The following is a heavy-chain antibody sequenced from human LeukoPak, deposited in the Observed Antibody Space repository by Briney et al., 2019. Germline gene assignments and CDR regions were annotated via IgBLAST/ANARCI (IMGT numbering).Heavy chain of an antibody. CDR2: IRYDGSNK. J-gene: IGHJ4*02. Sequence: GGSLRLSCAASGFTFSSYGMHWVRQAPGKGLEWVAFIRYDGSNKYYADSVKGRFTISRDNSENALYVQMNSLRAEDTAVYYCAKGPRTYYYDSSGYPDYWGQGTLVTVSS. D-gene: IGHD3-22*01. CDR3: AKGPRTYYYDSSGYPDY. CDR1: GFTFSSYG. V-gene: IGHV3-30*02.